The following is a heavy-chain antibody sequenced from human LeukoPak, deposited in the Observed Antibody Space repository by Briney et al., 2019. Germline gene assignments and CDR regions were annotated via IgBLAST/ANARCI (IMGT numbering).Heavy chain of an antibody. D-gene: IGHD6-13*01. J-gene: IGHJ6*03. CDR2: ISGRGCIT. V-gene: IGHV3-23*01. Sequence: PGGSLRLSCAASGFTFSSYAMSWVRQAPGKGREGVSSISGRGCITYYAESVKGRFTISRENSKKTLNLQMSSLRAEDTAVYYCAKAGSSSWYYYMDVWGKGTTVTVSS. CDR1: GFTFSSYA. CDR3: AKAGSSSWYYYMDV.